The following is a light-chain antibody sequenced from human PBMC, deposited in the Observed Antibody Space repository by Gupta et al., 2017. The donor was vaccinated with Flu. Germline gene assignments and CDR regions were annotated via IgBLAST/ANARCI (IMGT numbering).Light chain of an antibody. Sequence: EIVMTQSPATLSVSPGERATLSCRASQSVSSNLAWYQQKPGQAPRLLIYGASTRATGVPARFSGSGSETDFTLTISSLQSEDFAVYYCQLYNNWPPEYNFGQGTKLEIK. J-gene: IGKJ2*01. CDR2: GAS. CDR1: QSVSSN. V-gene: IGKV3-15*01. CDR3: QLYNNWPPEYN.